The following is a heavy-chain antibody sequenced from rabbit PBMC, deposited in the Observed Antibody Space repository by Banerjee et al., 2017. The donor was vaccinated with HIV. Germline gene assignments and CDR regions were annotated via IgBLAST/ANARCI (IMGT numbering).Heavy chain of an antibody. J-gene: IGHJ4*01. CDR3: ARDDAGSSFYFSL. Sequence: ASWVKGRFTITRSTSLNTVDLKMTSLTAADTATYFCARDDAGSSFYFSLWGPGTLVTVS. V-gene: IGHV1S43*01. D-gene: IGHD8-1*01.